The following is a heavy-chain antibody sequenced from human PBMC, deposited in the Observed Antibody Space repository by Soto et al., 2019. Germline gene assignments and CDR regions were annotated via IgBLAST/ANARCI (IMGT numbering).Heavy chain of an antibody. CDR2: ISAHNGNT. CDR1: GYGFTTYG. J-gene: IGHJ4*02. CDR3: ARGRYGDY. Sequence: QVHLVQSGAEVKKPGASVKVSCKGSGYGFTTYGITWVRQAPGQGLEWMAWISAHNGNTNYAQKRQGRVTVTRETSTRTAYMELRSLRADDTAVYYCARGRYGDYWGQGALVTVSS. V-gene: IGHV1-18*01. D-gene: IGHD1-1*01.